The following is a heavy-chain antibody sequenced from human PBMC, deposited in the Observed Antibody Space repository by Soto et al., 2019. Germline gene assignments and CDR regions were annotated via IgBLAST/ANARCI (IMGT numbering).Heavy chain of an antibody. D-gene: IGHD6-19*01. CDR1: GDSYSISTFS. Sequence: SETLSLTCNMSGDSYSISTFSWSWIRQPPGKALQWIGFIYQSGVTSYNPSLASRVSISLDRSNNQCSLKLKSVTAADPAVYFWAGMPYTSGLRFDPWGPGTLVTVSS. CDR3: AGMPYTSGLRFDP. J-gene: IGHJ5*02. CDR2: IYQSGVT. V-gene: IGHV4-30-2*01.